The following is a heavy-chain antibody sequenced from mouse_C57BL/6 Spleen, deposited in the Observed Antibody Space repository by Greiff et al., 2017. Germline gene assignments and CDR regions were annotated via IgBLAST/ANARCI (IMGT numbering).Heavy chain of an antibody. D-gene: IGHD2-4*01. J-gene: IGHJ4*01. V-gene: IGHV1-7*01. CDR1: GYTFTSYW. CDR3: ARSIYYDYDGGYAMDY. CDR2: INPSSGYT. Sequence: QVQLKQSGAELAKPGASVKLSCKASGYTFTSYWMHWVKQRPGQGLEWIGYINPSSGYTKYNQKFKDKATLTADKSSSTAYMQLSSLTYEDSAVYYCARSIYYDYDGGYAMDYWGQGTSVTVSS.